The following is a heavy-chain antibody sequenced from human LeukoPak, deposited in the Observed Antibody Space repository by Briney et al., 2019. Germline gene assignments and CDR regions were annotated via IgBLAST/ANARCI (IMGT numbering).Heavy chain of an antibody. J-gene: IGHJ5*01. CDR1: GGSISSGDSH. CDR3: ASEYIFVLPRAIRAASWLGP. D-gene: IGHD2-2*01. Sequence: PSQTLSLTCTVSGGSISSGDSHWSWIRQPPGKGLEWIGYIYYSGSTYYNTSLKSRLTISVDTSKNQLSLKLSSVTAADTAVYYCASEYIFVLPRAIRAASWLGPRGQGTLVTGSS. CDR2: IYYSGST. V-gene: IGHV4-30-4*01.